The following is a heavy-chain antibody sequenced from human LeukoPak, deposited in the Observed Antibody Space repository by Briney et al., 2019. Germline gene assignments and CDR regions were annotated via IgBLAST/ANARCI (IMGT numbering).Heavy chain of an antibody. CDR3: VTVGMTSIWSYLRFDP. D-gene: IGHD1-26*01. CDR1: GFTFSTNS. Sequence: PGGSLRPSCSASGFTFSTNSMHWVRQAPGKGLEFVSAITSNGGSTYYADSVKGRFTISRDNSKNTLYLQMSSLRAENTAVYYCVTVGMTSIWSYLRFDPRGQGTLVSVSS. V-gene: IGHV3-64D*08. CDR2: ITSNGGST. J-gene: IGHJ5*02.